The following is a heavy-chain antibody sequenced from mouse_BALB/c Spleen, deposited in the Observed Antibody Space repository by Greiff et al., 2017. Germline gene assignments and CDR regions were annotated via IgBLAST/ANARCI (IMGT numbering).Heavy chain of an antibody. V-gene: IGHV1-63*02. CDR3: ARSGITTVGRYYYAMDY. D-gene: IGHD1-1*01. J-gene: IGHJ4*01. CDR2: IYPGGGYT. CDR1: GYTFTNFW. Sequence: VHLVESGAELVRPGTSVKISCKASGYTFTNFWLGWVKQRPGHGLEWIGDIYPGGGYTYYNEKFKGKATLTADTSSSTAYMQLSSLTSEDSAVYCCARSGITTVGRYYYAMDYWGQGTSVTVSS.